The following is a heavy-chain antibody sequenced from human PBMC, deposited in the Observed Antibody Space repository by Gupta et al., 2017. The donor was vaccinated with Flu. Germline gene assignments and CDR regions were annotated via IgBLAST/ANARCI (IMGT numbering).Heavy chain of an antibody. V-gene: IGHV4-39*01. Sequence: TGSGGSINYDTYYWVWIRQPPGKGLEWIGGMKYSGHTYYNPSLKSRVTISVDTSKNQFSLKLTSVPTPDTAVYYCSGQPAWRGEWYFDPWGRG. CDR2: MKYSGHT. CDR1: GGSINYDTYY. CDR3: SGQPAWRGEWYFDP. J-gene: IGHJ2*01. D-gene: IGHD3-10*01.